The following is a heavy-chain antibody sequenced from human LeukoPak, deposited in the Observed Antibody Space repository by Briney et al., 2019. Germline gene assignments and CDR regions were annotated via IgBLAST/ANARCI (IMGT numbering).Heavy chain of an antibody. D-gene: IGHD2-21*01. CDR2: LYTGGIV. Sequence: SETLSLTCTVSGDSISSYYWSWIRQPPGKGLESIGYLYTGGIVRYNPSLQGRVTMSLDTSNNQFSLNLNSVTAADTAVYYCARNARLPDCWGQGTLVTVSS. CDR3: ARNARLPDC. CDR1: GDSISSYY. V-gene: IGHV4-4*09. J-gene: IGHJ1*01.